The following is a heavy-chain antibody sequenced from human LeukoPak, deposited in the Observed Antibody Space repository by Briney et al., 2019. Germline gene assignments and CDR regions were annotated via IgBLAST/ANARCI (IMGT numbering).Heavy chain of an antibody. V-gene: IGHV3-30*18. Sequence: GGSLRLSCAASGFTFSSYGMHWDRQAPGKGLEWVAVISYDGSNKYYADSVKGRFTISRDNSNNTLYLQMNSLRAEDTAVYYCAKNRPLDYWGQGTLVTVSS. J-gene: IGHJ4*02. CDR2: ISYDGSNK. D-gene: IGHD6-6*01. CDR3: AKNRPLDY. CDR1: GFTFSSYG.